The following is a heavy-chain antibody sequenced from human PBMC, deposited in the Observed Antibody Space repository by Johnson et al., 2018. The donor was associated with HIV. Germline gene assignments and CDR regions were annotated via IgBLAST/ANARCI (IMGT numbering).Heavy chain of an antibody. D-gene: IGHD2-15*01. J-gene: IGHJ3*02. V-gene: IGHV3-30*03. CDR3: ARDPNSSNCSGVTCYSAAFDI. CDR1: GFTFRSYG. Sequence: VQLVESGGGVVQPGRSLRLSCAASGFTFRSYGMHWVRQAPGKGLEWVAIISYDGNTKYYADSVKGRFTISRDNSKNTLYLQMDSLRGEDTAVYYCARDPNSSNCSGVTCYSAAFDIWGQGTMVTVSS. CDR2: ISYDGNTK.